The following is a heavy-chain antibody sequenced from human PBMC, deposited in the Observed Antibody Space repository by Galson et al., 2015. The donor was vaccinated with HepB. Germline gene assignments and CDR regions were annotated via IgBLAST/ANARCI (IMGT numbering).Heavy chain of an antibody. V-gene: IGHV5-51*01. J-gene: IGHJ4*02. CDR2: IYPGDSDT. CDR1: GYSFTSYW. Sequence: QSGAEVKKPGESLKISCKGSGYSFTSYWIGWVRQMPGKGLEWMGIIYPGDSDTRYSPSFQGQVTISADKSISTAYLQWSSLKASDAAMYYCARHSHTYSSGWYVGYWGQGTLVTVSS. D-gene: IGHD6-19*01. CDR3: ARHSHTYSSGWYVGY.